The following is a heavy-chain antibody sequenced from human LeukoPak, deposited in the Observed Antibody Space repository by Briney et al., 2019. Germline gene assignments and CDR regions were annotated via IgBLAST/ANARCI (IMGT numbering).Heavy chain of an antibody. D-gene: IGHD2-15*01. V-gene: IGHV4-39*01. J-gene: IGHJ4*02. CDR3: PRLLLGNSGGKY. Sequence: SETLSLTCTVSGGSIRSSSNYSGWIRQPPGKGLEWIGSIYYSGSTYYNPSLKSRVTISVDTSKNQFSLKLSSVTAADAAVYYCPRLLLGNSGGKYWGQGTLVTASS. CDR2: IYYSGST. CDR1: GGSIRSSSNY.